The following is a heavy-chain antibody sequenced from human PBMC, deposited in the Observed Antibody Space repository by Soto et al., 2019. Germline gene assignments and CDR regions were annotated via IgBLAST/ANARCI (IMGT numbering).Heavy chain of an antibody. CDR1: GGSISSAGYS. CDR2: IYHGST. Sequence: QLQLQESGSGLVKPSQTLSLTCAVSGGSISSAGYSWSWIRQPPGKGLEWIGYIYHGSTYYNPSLKSRVTISVDRSKNHFSLTLSSVTAADTAVYYCATAGYCTNGVCYTPVDYWGQGTLVTVSS. V-gene: IGHV4-30-2*01. J-gene: IGHJ4*02. D-gene: IGHD2-8*01. CDR3: ATAGYCTNGVCYTPVDY.